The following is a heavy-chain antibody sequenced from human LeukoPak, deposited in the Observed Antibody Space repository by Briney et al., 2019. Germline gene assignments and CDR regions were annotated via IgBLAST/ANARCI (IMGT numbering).Heavy chain of an antibody. V-gene: IGHV3-74*01. CDR2: INTDGSNT. CDR1: GFTFDYYW. D-gene: IGHD4-17*01. CDR3: ARLGARQMLEY. Sequence: GGSLRLSCAASGFTFDYYWMHWVRQAPGKGLMWVSRINTDGSNTHYADSVKGRFTISRDNAKNTLYLQMNGLRVEDTAVYYCARLGARQMLEYWGQGTLVTVSS. J-gene: IGHJ4*02.